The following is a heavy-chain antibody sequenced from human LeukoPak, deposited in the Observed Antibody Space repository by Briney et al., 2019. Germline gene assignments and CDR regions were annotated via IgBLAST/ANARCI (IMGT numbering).Heavy chain of an antibody. D-gene: IGHD3-16*01. Sequence: ASVKVSCKASGYTLTGYYMHWVRQAPGQGLEWMGRINPNNGATTYAQNFQGRVTMTRDTSISTAYMELSSLSSDDTAVYYCARGRNYDGGGFDYWGQGTLVTVSS. CDR2: INPNNGAT. CDR3: ARGRNYDGGGFDY. J-gene: IGHJ4*02. CDR1: GYTLTGYY. V-gene: IGHV1-2*06.